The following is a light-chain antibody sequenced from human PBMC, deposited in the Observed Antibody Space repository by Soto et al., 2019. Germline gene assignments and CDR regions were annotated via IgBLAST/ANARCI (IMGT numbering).Light chain of an antibody. CDR2: GAS. CDR3: QEYNTWPWT. J-gene: IGKJ1*01. Sequence: TVMTQSPATLSVSPGERATLSCRASQSVNSNLAWYQQKLGQAPRVLIYGASTRATGIPARFSGSGSGPEFILTISSLQSEDFALYYCQEYNTWPWTFGQGTKVEIK. V-gene: IGKV3-15*01. CDR1: QSVNSN.